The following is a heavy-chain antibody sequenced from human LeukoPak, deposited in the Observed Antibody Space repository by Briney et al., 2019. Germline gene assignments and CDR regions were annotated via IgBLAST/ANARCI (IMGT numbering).Heavy chain of an antibody. J-gene: IGHJ6*03. CDR1: EFSLNASGVG. V-gene: IGHV2-5*01. CDR2: IYRNDDK. D-gene: IGHD2-2*01. CDR3: AHHMGVKCCSGTSCRKGHYSYYYYMDV. Sequence: SGPTLVNPTQTLTLTCTFSEFSLNASGVGVGWIRQPPGKALEWLALIYRNDDKRYSPSLKSRLTITKDTSKNQVVLTMTNMDPVDTATYYCAHHMGVKCCSGTSCRKGHYSYYYYMDVWGKGTTVTVSS.